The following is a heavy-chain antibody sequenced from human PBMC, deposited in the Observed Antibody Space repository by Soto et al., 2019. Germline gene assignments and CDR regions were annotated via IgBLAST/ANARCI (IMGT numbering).Heavy chain of an antibody. J-gene: IGHJ4*02. V-gene: IGHV4-30-2*01. CDR2: TYHSGST. D-gene: IGHD1-26*01. Sequence: SETLSLTCAVSGGSISSGGYSWSWIRQPPGKGLEWIGYTYHSGSTYYNPSLKSRVTISVDRSKNQFSLKLSSVTAADTAVYYCASSRGSTVPLDYWGQGTLVPVSS. CDR3: ASSRGSTVPLDY. CDR1: GGSISSGGYS.